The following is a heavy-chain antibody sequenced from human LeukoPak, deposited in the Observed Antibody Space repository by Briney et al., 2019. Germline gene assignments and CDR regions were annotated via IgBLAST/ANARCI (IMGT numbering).Heavy chain of an antibody. CDR3: ARVFSLTGYYYSGYYYYGMDV. Sequence: ASVKVSCKASGYTFTSYDINWVRQATGQGLEWMGWMNPNSGNTGYAQKFQGRVTMTRNTSISTAYMELSSLRSEDTAVYYCARVFSLTGYYYSGYYYYGMDVWGQGTTVTVSS. V-gene: IGHV1-8*01. D-gene: IGHD3-9*01. CDR1: GYTFTSYD. J-gene: IGHJ6*02. CDR2: MNPNSGNT.